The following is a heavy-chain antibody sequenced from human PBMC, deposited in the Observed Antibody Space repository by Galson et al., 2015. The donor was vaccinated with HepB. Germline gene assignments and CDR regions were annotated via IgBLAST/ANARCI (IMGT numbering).Heavy chain of an antibody. V-gene: IGHV2-70*17. Sequence: PALVKPTQTLTLTCTFSGFSLSTSGMCVNWIRQPPGKALEWLARIDWDDDKFYSTSLKTRLTISKDTSKNQVVLTMTNMDPVDTATYYCARMIADRYGYCVSMTLAAEPGDYWGQGTLVTVSS. CDR2: IDWDDDK. CDR3: ARMIADRYGYCVSMTLAAEPGDY. D-gene: IGHD5-18*01. J-gene: IGHJ4*02. CDR1: GFSLSTSGMC.